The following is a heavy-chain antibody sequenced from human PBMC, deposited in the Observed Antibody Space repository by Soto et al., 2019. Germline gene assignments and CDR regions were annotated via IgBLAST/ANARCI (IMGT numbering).Heavy chain of an antibody. J-gene: IGHJ3*02. CDR1: GDSVSSNSAA. V-gene: IGHV6-1*01. CDR3: ARDLWELQYDSSAPNAFDI. CDR2: TYYRSKWYN. Sequence: QVQLQQSGPGLVKPSQTLSLTCAISGDSVSSNSAAWNWIRQSPSRGLEWLGRTYYRSKWYNDYAVSVKSRITINPDTSKNQFSLQLNSVTPEDTAVYYCARDLWELQYDSSAPNAFDIWGQGTMVTVSS. D-gene: IGHD3-22*01.